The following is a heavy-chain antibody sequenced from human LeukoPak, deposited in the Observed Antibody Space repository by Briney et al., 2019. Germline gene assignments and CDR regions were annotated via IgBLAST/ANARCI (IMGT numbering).Heavy chain of an antibody. D-gene: IGHD6-19*01. V-gene: IGHV4-39*01. J-gene: IGHJ4*02. CDR1: GGSISSSRDY. CDR2: IYYSGST. Sequence: PSETLSLTRTVSGGSISSSRDYWGWIRQPPGKGLEWIGSIYYSGSTYYNPSLKSRVTISVDTSKNQFPLKLSSVTAADTAVYYCARHVEIAVAGPIDYWGQGTLVTVSS. CDR3: ARHVEIAVAGPIDY.